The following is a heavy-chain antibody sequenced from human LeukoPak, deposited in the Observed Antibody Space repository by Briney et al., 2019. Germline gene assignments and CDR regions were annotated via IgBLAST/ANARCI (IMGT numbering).Heavy chain of an antibody. CDR3: ASGTEQQPESYFDY. CDR2: ISSSGSTI. CDR1: GFTLSDYY. V-gene: IGHV3-11*01. D-gene: IGHD6-13*01. J-gene: IGHJ4*02. Sequence: GGSLRLSCAASGFTLSDYYMSWIRQAPGKGLEWVSYISSSGSTIYYADSVKGRFTISRDNAKNSLYLQMNSLRAEDTAVYYCASGTEQQPESYFDYWGQGTLVTVSS.